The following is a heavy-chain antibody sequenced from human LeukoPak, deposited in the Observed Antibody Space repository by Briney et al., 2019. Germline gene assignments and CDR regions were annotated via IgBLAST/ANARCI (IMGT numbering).Heavy chain of an antibody. CDR3: ARGLAGIHY. V-gene: IGHV4-61*01. CDR1: GGSVSSGSYY. Sequence: SETLSLTCTVSGGSVSSGSYYWSWIRQPPGKGLEWIGYIYYSGSTNYNPSIKSRVTISVDTSKNQFSLKLSSVTAADTAVYYCARGLAGIHYWGQGTLVTVSS. CDR2: IYYSGST. D-gene: IGHD3-3*02. J-gene: IGHJ4*02.